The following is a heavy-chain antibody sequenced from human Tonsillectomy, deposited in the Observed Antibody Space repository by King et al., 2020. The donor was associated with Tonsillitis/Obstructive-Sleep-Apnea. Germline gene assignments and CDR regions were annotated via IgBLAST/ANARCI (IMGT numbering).Heavy chain of an antibody. D-gene: IGHD1-26*01. CDR1: GFSFSSFG. V-gene: IGHV3-33*01. Sequence: VQLVESGGGVVQPGGSLRLSFAASGFSFSSFGMKWVRQAPGKGLEGVAGRRCVGTTKFSADSVKGRFTLSADNSNNTLFLQMNSLRAEDTAVYYCARDGPGIDYWGQGTLVTVSS. CDR3: ARDGPGIDY. CDR2: RRCVGTTK. J-gene: IGHJ4*02.